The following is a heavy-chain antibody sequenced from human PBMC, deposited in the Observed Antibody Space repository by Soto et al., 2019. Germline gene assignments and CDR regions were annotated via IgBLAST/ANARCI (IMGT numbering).Heavy chain of an antibody. Sequence: QAQLQESGPGLVKPSQTLSLTYCVSGDSLNTEHYFSSRIRQPPEMGLEYFGNIHHSEDPSLRSRLAKSLDTSMNHFSLRLGAVTTVATDSNVTPGAREPSCRNPICGLGLFCDSGGQRALVTVSA. J-gene: IGHJ4*02. D-gene: IGHD2-15*01. V-gene: IGHV4-30-4*03. CDR1: GDSLNTEHYF. CDR2: IHHS. CDR3: PGAREPSCRNPICGLGLFCDS.